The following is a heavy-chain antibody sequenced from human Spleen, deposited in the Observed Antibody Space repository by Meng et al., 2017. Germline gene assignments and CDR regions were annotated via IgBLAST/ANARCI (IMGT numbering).Heavy chain of an antibody. Sequence: GESLKISCAASGFTFSSYGMHWVRQAPGKGLEWVANIKRDGSEKYYMDSVEGRFTISRDNDKNSLYLQMNSLRADDTAVYYCVAGSGWLPDYWGQGTLVTVSS. CDR1: GFTFSSYG. CDR2: IKRDGSEK. V-gene: IGHV3-7*01. D-gene: IGHD6-19*01. CDR3: VAGSGWLPDY. J-gene: IGHJ4*01.